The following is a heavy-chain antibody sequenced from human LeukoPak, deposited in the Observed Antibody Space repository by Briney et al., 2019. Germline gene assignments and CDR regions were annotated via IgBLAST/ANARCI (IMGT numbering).Heavy chain of an antibody. CDR2: IWYDGSNK. V-gene: IGHV3-33*01. D-gene: IGHD5-18*01. CDR1: RFTFSSYA. Sequence: GGSLRLSCAGSRFTFSSYAMHWVRQAPGKGLEWVALIWYDGSNKYYADSVKGRFSISRDNSKNTLSLQMNSLRVEDTALYYCARGKRGFIYGSDLWGQGTLVTVSS. CDR3: ARGKRGFIYGSDL. J-gene: IGHJ5*02.